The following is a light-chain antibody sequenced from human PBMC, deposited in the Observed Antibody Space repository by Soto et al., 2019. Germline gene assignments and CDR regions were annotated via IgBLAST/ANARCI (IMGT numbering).Light chain of an antibody. CDR2: GAS. V-gene: IGKV3-15*01. CDR1: ESIRSS. CDR3: QQYKSWKSIT. J-gene: IGKJ5*01. Sequence: EIVMTQSPATLSVSPGEGATLSCRAGESIRSSLAWYQQKPGQAPRLLIYGASTRATGIPGRFSGSGSGTEFTLAISGLQSEDFAVYYCQQYKSWKSITFGQGTRLEIK.